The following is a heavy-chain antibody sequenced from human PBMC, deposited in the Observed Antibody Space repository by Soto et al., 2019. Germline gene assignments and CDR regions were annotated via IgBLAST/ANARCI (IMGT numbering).Heavy chain of an antibody. CDR3: ARGVGSGSYYNQYNWFDP. CDR2: ISAYNGNT. CDR1: GYTFTNYG. D-gene: IGHD3-10*01. J-gene: IGHJ5*02. Sequence: QVQLVQSGAEVKKPGASVKVSCKASGYTFTNYGISWVRQAPGQGLEWMGWISAYNGNTKYAQKFQGRVTMTTDTSTSTAYMELRSLRSDDTAVHYCARGVGSGSYYNQYNWFDPWGQGTLVTVSP. V-gene: IGHV1-18*01.